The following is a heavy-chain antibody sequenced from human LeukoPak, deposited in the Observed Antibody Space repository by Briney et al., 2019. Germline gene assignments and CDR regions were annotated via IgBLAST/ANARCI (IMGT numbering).Heavy chain of an antibody. CDR1: GYTFTAYY. J-gene: IGHJ4*02. CDR2: INPNSGGT. D-gene: IGHD3-9*01. V-gene: IGHV1-2*02. Sequence: ASVKVSCKASGYTFTAYYIHWVRQAPGQGLEWVGWINPNSGGTHYAQNFQGRVTMTRDTSISTAYMELSRLRSDDTAVYYCARDTPSYYDILTGYRVPSDYWGQGTLVTVSS. CDR3: ARDTPSYYDILTGYRVPSDY.